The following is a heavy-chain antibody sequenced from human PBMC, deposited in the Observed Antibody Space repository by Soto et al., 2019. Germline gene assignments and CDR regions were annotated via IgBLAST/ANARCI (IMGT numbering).Heavy chain of an antibody. V-gene: IGHV1-69*13. CDR2: IIPIFGTA. D-gene: IGHD1-26*01. J-gene: IGHJ6*02. CDR1: GGTMSSYA. CDR3: AGIRQWELLPVPQSNYGMDV. Sequence: ASVKVSCQTSGGTMSSYAVSWVRQAPGQGLEWMGGIIPIFGTANYAQKFQGRVTITADESTSTAYMELSSLRSEDTAVYYCAGIRQWELLPVPQSNYGMDVWGQGTTVTVSS.